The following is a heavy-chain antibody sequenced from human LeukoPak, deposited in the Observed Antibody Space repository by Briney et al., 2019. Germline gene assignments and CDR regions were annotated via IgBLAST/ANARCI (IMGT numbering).Heavy chain of an antibody. D-gene: IGHD5-12*01. J-gene: IGHJ5*02. Sequence: GSLRLSCAASGFPFSNYWMHWVRQAPGKGLVWVSHIKNDGSSTSYADSVKGRFTISRDNAKNTVYLQMNSLRDEDTAVYYCARARYDYRLPVDPWGQGTLVTVSS. V-gene: IGHV3-74*01. CDR3: ARARYDYRLPVDP. CDR1: GFPFSNYW. CDR2: IKNDGSST.